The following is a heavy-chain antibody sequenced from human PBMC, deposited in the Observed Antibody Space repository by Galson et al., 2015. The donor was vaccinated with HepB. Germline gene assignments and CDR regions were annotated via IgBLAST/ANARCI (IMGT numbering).Heavy chain of an antibody. CDR2: ISGSGGST. V-gene: IGHV3-23*01. CDR1: GFTFSSYG. Sequence: SLRLSCAASGFTFSSYGMHWVRQAPGKGLEWVSAISGSGGSTYYADSVKGRFTISRDNSKNTLYLQMNSLRAEDTAVYYCAKARSIAAAGTCWFDPWGQGTLVTVSS. CDR3: AKARSIAAAGTCWFDP. D-gene: IGHD6-13*01. J-gene: IGHJ5*02.